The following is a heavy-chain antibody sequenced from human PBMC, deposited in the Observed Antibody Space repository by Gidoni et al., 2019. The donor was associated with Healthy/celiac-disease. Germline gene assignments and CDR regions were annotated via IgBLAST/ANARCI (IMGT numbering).Heavy chain of an antibody. D-gene: IGHD3-10*01. V-gene: IGHV3-64D*06. Sequence: EVQLVESGGGWVTQGGSQRPACSAAGCPFSSYASHWVRQAPGKGLEYVSAISSNGGSTYYADSVKGRFTISRDNSKNTLYLQMSSLRAEDTAVYYCVKDRPQEPGDYYGSGSWGYFDYWGQGTLVTVSS. CDR1: GCPFSSYA. CDR2: ISSNGGST. J-gene: IGHJ4*02. CDR3: VKDRPQEPGDYYGSGSWGYFDY.